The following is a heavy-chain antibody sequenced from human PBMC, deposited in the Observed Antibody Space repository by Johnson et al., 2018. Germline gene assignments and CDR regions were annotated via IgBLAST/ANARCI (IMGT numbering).Heavy chain of an antibody. V-gene: IGHV3-15*07. CDR1: GFTFSNAW. Sequence: EVQLVESGGGLVQPGGSLRLSCAASGFTFSNAWMNWVRQAPGKGLEWVGRIKSKTDGGTTDYAAPVKGRFTISRDDAKNTLYRQMNSLKTEDTAGYYCTTDLLREQMVRRWWRMDVWGKGTTVTVSS. J-gene: IGHJ6*04. CDR2: IKSKTDGGTT. D-gene: IGHD3-10*01. CDR3: TTDLLREQMVRRWWRMDV.